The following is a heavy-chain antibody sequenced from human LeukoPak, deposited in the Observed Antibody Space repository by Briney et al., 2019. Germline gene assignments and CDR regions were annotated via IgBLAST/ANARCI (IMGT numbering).Heavy chain of an antibody. CDR2: IYYSGST. J-gene: IGHJ4*02. Sequence: SETLSLTCTVSGGSISSYYWSWLRQPRGKGLEWIGYIYYSGSTNYNPSINSRVTISVDTSKNQFSLKLSSVTAADTAVYYCARSHSVWTSFDYWGQGTLVTVSS. CDR3: ARSHSVWTSFDY. V-gene: IGHV4-59*01. D-gene: IGHD3/OR15-3a*01. CDR1: GGSISSYY.